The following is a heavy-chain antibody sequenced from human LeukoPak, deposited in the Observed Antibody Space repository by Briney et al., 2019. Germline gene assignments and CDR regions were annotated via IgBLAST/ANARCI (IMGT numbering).Heavy chain of an antibody. CDR2: IKRKADGGTP. D-gene: IGHD3-9*01. CDR1: GFTFSNAW. Sequence: GGSLRLSGAASGFTFSNAWMTWVRQAPGKGLEWVGRIKRKADGGTPDYAAPVAGRFTISRDDSKNTLYLQMNSLKIEDTAVYYCTTDSDILTGYYRGAFDIWGQGTMVTVSP. CDR3: TTDSDILTGYYRGAFDI. V-gene: IGHV3-15*01. J-gene: IGHJ3*02.